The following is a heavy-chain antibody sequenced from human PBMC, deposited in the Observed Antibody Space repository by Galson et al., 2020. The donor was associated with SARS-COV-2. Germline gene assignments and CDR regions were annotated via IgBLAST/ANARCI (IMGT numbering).Heavy chain of an antibody. J-gene: IGHJ5*02. CDR2: IYTSGST. D-gene: IGHD3-10*01. CDR3: ARSRITMVRGVIKGNWFDP. V-gene: IGHV4-4*07. Sequence: SETLSLTCTVSGGSISSYYWSWIRQPAGKGLEWLGRIYTSGSTNYNPSLKSRVTMSVDTSKNQFSLKLSSVTAADTAVYYCARSRITMVRGVIKGNWFDPWGQGTLVTVSS. CDR1: GGSISSYY.